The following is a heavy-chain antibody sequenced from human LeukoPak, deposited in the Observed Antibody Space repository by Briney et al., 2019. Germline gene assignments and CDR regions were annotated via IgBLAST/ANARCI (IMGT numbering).Heavy chain of an antibody. CDR3: ARDNLYYYDSSGYYPYYFDY. J-gene: IGHJ4*02. CDR2: IIPIFGIA. D-gene: IGHD3-22*01. Sequence: SVKVSCKASGGTFSSYAISWVRQAPGQGLEWMGGIIPIFGIANYAQKFQGRVTITADESTSTAYMGLSSLRSEDTAVYYCARDNLYYYDSSGYYPYYFDYWGQGTLVTVSS. V-gene: IGHV1-69*13. CDR1: GGTFSSYA.